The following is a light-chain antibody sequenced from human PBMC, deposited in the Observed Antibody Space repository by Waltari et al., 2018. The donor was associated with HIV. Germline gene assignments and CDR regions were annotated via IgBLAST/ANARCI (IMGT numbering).Light chain of an antibody. CDR2: EAE. J-gene: IGKJ4*01. V-gene: IGKV3-15*01. CDR1: ESVRDK. Sequence: EIVVTQSPALLSVSPWEPVIVLCRTSESVRDKLVWYQQKTGRAPRAIISEAEVRDTGVPSRFRGSGFGTDFTLTISDLQSEDVGIYFCQQYKDWPQISFGGGTTVE. CDR3: QQYKDWPQIS.